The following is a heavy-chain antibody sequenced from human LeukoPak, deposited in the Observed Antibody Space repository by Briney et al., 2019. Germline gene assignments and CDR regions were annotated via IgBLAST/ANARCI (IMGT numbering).Heavy chain of an antibody. V-gene: IGHV4-61*02. CDR2: IYTSGST. CDR1: GGSISSGSYY. Sequence: SQTLSLTCTVSGGSISSGSYYWSWIRQPAGKGLEWIGRIYTSGSTNYNPSLKSRVTISVDTSKSQFSLKLSSVTAADTAVYYCARGPWKVAGPHGAFDIWGQGTMVTVSS. J-gene: IGHJ3*02. CDR3: ARGPWKVAGPHGAFDI. D-gene: IGHD6-19*01.